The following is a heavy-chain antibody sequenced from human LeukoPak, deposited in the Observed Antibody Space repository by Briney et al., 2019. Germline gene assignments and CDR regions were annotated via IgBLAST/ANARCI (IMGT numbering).Heavy chain of an antibody. D-gene: IGHD3-10*01. CDR1: NYTFITYD. J-gene: IGHJ4*02. CDR2: ISAKNGDT. V-gene: IGHV1-18*01. Sequence: ASVKVSCKASNYTFITYDINWVRQAPGQGLEWMGWISAKNGDTNYSQKFQGRVTMTTDTSATTAYMELRSLISDDAAVYYCARDLTPLGDLGGYWGQGTLVTVSS. CDR3: ARDLTPLGDLGGY.